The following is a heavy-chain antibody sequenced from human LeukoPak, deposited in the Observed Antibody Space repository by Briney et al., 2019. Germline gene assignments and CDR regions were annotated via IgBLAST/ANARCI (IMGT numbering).Heavy chain of an antibody. CDR3: ARRRNYAFDI. J-gene: IGHJ3*02. Sequence: GGSLRLSCAASGFSFSSYGMHWVRQAPGKGLEWVAFIRYDGSNKYYADSVKGRFTISRDNSKNTLYLQMNSLRAEDTAVYYCARRRNYAFDIWGQGTMVTVSS. CDR1: GFSFSSYG. V-gene: IGHV3-30*02. CDR2: IRYDGSNK. D-gene: IGHD1-14*01.